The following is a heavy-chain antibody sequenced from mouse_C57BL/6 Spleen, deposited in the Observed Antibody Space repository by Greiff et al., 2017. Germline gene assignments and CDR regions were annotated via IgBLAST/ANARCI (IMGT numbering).Heavy chain of an antibody. CDR2: INYDGSST. CDR3: AREDYYGSRNAMDY. D-gene: IGHD1-1*01. J-gene: IGHJ4*01. CDR1: GFTFSDYY. V-gene: IGHV5-16*01. Sequence: EVKLVESEGGLVQPGSSMKLSCTASGFTFSDYYMAWVRQVPEKGLEWVANINYDGSSTYYLDSLKSRFIISRDNAKNILYLQMSSLKSEDTATYYSAREDYYGSRNAMDYWGQGTSVTVSS.